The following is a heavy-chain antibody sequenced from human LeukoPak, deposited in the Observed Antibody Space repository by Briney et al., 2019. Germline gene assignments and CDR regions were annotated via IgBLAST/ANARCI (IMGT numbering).Heavy chain of an antibody. CDR3: ARDRWYRSSSYYFDY. V-gene: IGHV3-23*01. J-gene: IGHJ4*02. CDR1: GFTFSSYA. Sequence: PGGSLRLSCAASGFTFSSYAMSWVRQAPGKGLEWVSAISGSGGSTYYADSVKGRFTISRDNSKNTLYLQMNSLRAEDTAVYYCARDRWYRSSSYYFDYWGQGTLVTVSS. CDR2: ISGSGGST. D-gene: IGHD6-13*01.